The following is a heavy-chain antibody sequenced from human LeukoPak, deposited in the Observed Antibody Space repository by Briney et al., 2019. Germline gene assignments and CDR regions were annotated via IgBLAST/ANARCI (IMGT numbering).Heavy chain of an antibody. Sequence: ASVKVSCKASGYTFTGYYMHWVRQAPGQGLERMGWINPNSGGTNYAQKFQGRVTMTRDTSISTAYMELSRLRSDDTAVYYCASLPLTGTGVDYWGQGILVTVSS. CDR1: GYTFTGYY. D-gene: IGHD1-7*01. CDR2: INPNSGGT. J-gene: IGHJ4*02. CDR3: ASLPLTGTGVDY. V-gene: IGHV1-2*02.